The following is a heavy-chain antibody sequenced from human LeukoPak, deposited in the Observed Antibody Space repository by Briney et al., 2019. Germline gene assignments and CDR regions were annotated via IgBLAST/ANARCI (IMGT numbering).Heavy chain of an antibody. CDR1: GFTFSDYY. Sequence: PGGSLRLPCAASGFTFSDYYMSWIRQAPGKGLEWVSYISSSGSTIYYADSVKGRFTISRDNAKNSLYLQMNSLRVEDTAVYYCAGETYYYAGKDYWGQGTLVTVSS. J-gene: IGHJ4*02. CDR3: AGETYYYAGKDY. CDR2: ISSSGSTI. D-gene: IGHD3-10*01. V-gene: IGHV3-11*04.